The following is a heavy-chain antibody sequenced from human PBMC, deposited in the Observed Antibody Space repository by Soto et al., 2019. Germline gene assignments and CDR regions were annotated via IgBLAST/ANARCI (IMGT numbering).Heavy chain of an antibody. D-gene: IGHD2-21*02. J-gene: IGHJ6*02. CDR3: ARDLWGYCGTDCYPLDV. Sequence: SETLSVTWTVSGGSIGGYYWSWIRQPPGKGLEWIGYTYNTGSTVYNPSFKSRVTISVDTSKNQFSLKLNSVTAADTAVYYCARDLWGYCGTDCYPLDVWGQGTTVTVSS. V-gene: IGHV4-59*01. CDR1: GGSIGGYY. CDR2: TYNTGST.